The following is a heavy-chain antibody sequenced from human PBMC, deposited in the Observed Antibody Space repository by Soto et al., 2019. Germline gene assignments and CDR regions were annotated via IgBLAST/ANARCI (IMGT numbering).Heavy chain of an antibody. CDR3: ARYSSGWTFDY. Sequence: PAETLSLTCTVSGGSISSYYWSWIRQPPGKGLEWIGYIYYSGSTNYNPSLKSRVTISVDTSKNQFSLKLSSVTAADTAVYYCARYSSGWTFDYWGQGTLVTVSS. D-gene: IGHD6-19*01. V-gene: IGHV4-59*08. CDR2: IYYSGST. CDR1: GGSISSYY. J-gene: IGHJ4*02.